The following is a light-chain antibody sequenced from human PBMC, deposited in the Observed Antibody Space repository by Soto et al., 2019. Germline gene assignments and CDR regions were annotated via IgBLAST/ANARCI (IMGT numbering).Light chain of an antibody. J-gene: IGLJ7*01. Sequence: QSVLTQPPSVSAAPGQKVTISCSGSSSNIGNNYVSWYQQLPGTAPKLLIYDNNKRPSGIPDRFSGSKSGTSATLGITGLQNGDEAYYYCGTWDSSLSAHAVFGGGTQLTVL. CDR1: SSNIGNNY. V-gene: IGLV1-51*01. CDR2: DNN. CDR3: GTWDSSLSAHAV.